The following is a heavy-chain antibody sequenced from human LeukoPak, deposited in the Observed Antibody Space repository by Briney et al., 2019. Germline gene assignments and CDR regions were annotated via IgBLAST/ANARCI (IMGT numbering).Heavy chain of an antibody. CDR3: AKALEKLYYFDY. CDR2: ISGSGGST. V-gene: IGHV3-23*01. Sequence: SGGSLRLSCAASGFPFSSYAMSWVRQAPGKGLEWVSAISGSGGSTYYADSVKGRFTISRDNSKNTLYLQMNSLRAEDTAVYYCAKALEKLYYFDYWGQGTLVTVSS. J-gene: IGHJ4*02. D-gene: IGHD4-23*01. CDR1: GFPFSSYA.